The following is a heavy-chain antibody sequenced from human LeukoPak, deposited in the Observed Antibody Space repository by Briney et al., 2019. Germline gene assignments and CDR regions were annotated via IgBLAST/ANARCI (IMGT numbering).Heavy chain of an antibody. CDR3: HIVLMVYSNWFDP. V-gene: IGHV4-39*01. CDR1: GGSISSSSYY. CDR2: IYYSGST. Sequence: SETLSLTCTVSGGSISSSSYYWGWIRQPPGTGLEWIGSIYYSGSTYYNPSLKSRVTISVDTSKNQFSLKLSSVTAADTAVYYCHIVLMVYSNWFDPWGQGTLVTVSS. D-gene: IGHD2-8*01. J-gene: IGHJ5*02.